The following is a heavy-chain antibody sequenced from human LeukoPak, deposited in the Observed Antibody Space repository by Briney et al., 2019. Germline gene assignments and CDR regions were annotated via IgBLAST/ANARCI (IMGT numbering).Heavy chain of an antibody. V-gene: IGHV4-59*01. CDR1: GGSISSNY. J-gene: IGHJ4*02. CDR3: AKARDRSIWYPFDY. CDR2: IYYSGST. D-gene: IGHD6-13*01. Sequence: PSETLSLTCTVSGGSISSNYWNWVRLPPGRGLEWIGYIYYSGSTHYNPSLKSRVTISLDTSKSQFSLKLTSVTAADTAVYYCAKARDRSIWYPFDYWGQGTLVTVSS.